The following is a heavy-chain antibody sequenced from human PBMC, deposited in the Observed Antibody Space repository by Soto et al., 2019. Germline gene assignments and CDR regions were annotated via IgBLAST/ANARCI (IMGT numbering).Heavy chain of an antibody. CDR3: ARAYSDAFDI. CDR1: GFTFSDYY. CDR2: ISSSGTGI. Sequence: PGGSLRLSCAASGFTFSDYYMTWIRQAPGKGLEWVSYISSSGTGIYYADSMKGRFTISRDSAKKSLYLQMSSLRAEDTAVYYCARAYSDAFDIWGQGTMVTVS. V-gene: IGHV3-11*01. J-gene: IGHJ3*02. D-gene: IGHD2-15*01.